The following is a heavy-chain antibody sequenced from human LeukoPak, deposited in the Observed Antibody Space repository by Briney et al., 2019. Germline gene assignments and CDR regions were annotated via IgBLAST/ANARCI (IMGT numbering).Heavy chain of an antibody. CDR2: VIPIFGTA. CDR3: ARGTYYMDV. J-gene: IGHJ6*03. Sequence: SVKVSCKASGGTFSSYAINWVRQAPGQGLEWMGGVIPIFGTANYAQKFQGRVTITADESASTAYMELTSLRSEDTAVYYCARGTYYMDVWGKGTTVTVSS. V-gene: IGHV1-69*13. CDR1: GGTFSSYA.